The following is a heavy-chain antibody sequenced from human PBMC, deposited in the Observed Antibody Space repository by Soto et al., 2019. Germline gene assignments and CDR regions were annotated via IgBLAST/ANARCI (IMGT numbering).Heavy chain of an antibody. Sequence: QVQLQESGPGLVKPSETLSLTCTVSGASINSYYWSWIRQPPGKGLEWIGYIYSSGSTNYNPSLKSRVIMSVDTSKNQFYLNLSSVPAADTAVYYCARGYDYIGGTYRYTFGYWGQGTLVTVSS. D-gene: IGHD3-16*02. V-gene: IGHV4-59*01. CDR2: IYSSGST. J-gene: IGHJ4*02. CDR3: ARGYDYIGGTYRYTFGY. CDR1: GASINSYY.